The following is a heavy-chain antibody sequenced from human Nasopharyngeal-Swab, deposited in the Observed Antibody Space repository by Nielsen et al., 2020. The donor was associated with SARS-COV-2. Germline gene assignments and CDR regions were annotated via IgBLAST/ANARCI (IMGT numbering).Heavy chain of an antibody. CDR2: INSDGSST. D-gene: IGHD2-2*01. J-gene: IGHJ6*02. CDR1: GFTFSRYW. V-gene: IGHV3-74*01. Sequence: GESLKISCAASGFTFSRYWMHWVRQAPGKGLVWVSRINSDGSSTRYADSVKGRLTISRDNAKNTLYLQMNSLRTEDTAVYYCASRDCSSTSCFVGLVAGYYYGMDVWGQGTTVTVSS. CDR3: ASRDCSSTSCFVGLVAGYYYGMDV.